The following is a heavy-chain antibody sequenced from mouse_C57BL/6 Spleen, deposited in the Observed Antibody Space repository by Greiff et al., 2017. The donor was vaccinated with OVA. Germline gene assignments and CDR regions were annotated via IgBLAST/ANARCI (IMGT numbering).Heavy chain of an antibody. V-gene: IGHV7-3*01. CDR2: IRNKANGYTT. D-gene: IGHD4-1*01. Sequence: EVQVVESGGGLVQPGGSLSLSCAASGFTFTDYYMSWVRQPPGKALEWLGFIRNKANGYTTEYSASVKGRLTISRDNSQSILYLQMNALRAEDSATYYCARGGTGDYWGQGTTRTVSS. J-gene: IGHJ2*01. CDR1: GFTFTDYY. CDR3: ARGGTGDY.